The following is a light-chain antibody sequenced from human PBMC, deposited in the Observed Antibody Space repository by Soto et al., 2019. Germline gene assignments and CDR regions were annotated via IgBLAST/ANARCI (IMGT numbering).Light chain of an antibody. CDR3: MQPLQSWT. CDR2: LGS. V-gene: IGKV2-28*01. Sequence: DFVMTQSPLSLPVTPGEPASISCRSSQSLLHSNGYNYLDWYLQKPGQSPQLLIYLGSNRASGVPDRCGGSGSGTAFTLKIGRVEAEDVGVYYCMQPLQSWTFGQGTKVEIK. J-gene: IGKJ1*01. CDR1: QSLLHSNGYNY.